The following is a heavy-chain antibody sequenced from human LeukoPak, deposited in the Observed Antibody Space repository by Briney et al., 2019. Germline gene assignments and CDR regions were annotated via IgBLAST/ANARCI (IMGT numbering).Heavy chain of an antibody. J-gene: IGHJ3*02. CDR3: ARSLLIVPAASSEHDGFEM. CDR2: ISTYNGDT. Sequence: XSVXXSCRASGYTFSHYXITWVRXAXGHGLEWMGWISTYNGDTTYTENLQGRVSMTTDTSTTTAYMELRNLTSDDTAAYYCARSLLIVPAASSEHDGFEMWGQGTLVTVSS. CDR1: GYTFSHYX. D-gene: IGHD6-13*01. V-gene: IGHV1-18*01.